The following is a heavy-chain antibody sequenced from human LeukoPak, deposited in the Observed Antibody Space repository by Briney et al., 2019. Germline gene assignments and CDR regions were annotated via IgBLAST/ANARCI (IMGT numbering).Heavy chain of an antibody. J-gene: IGHJ4*02. V-gene: IGHV3-20*04. CDR1: GFTFDDYG. CDR3: ARVYTFGGVIVLYYFDY. D-gene: IGHD3-16*02. Sequence: PGGSLRLSCAASGFTFDDYGMSWVRQAPGKGVEGVSGINWNGGSTGYADSVKGRFTISSDNAKNSLYLQMNSLRAEDTALYYCARVYTFGGVIVLYYFDYWGQGTLVTVSS. CDR2: INWNGGST.